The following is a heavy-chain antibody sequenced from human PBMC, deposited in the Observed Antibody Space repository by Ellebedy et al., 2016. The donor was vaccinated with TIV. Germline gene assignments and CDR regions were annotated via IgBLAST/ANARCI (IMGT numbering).Heavy chain of an antibody. CDR3: ARDMAWGNERFIDAFDV. CDR1: GFSFSSYW. J-gene: IGHJ3*01. CDR2: IRLDGSDK. D-gene: IGHD7-27*01. V-gene: IGHV3-7*01. Sequence: GESLKISCAASGFSFSSYWMSWVRQAPGKGLEWVANIRLDGSDKYYVDSVKGRFTVSRDNAKNSLYLQMNSLRAEDTAVYYCARDMAWGNERFIDAFDVWGQGTMVTVSS.